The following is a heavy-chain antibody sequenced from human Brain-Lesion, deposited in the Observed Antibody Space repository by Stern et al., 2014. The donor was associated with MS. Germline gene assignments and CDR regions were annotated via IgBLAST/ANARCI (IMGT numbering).Heavy chain of an antibody. J-gene: IGHJ4*02. CDR3: ATYYYDSTGYNDF. Sequence: QVQLVESGAEVKKPGASVKVSCKASGYTFTGYYMHWGRQAPGQGLAWMGWINPKSGGTNYAQKFQGWVTMTRDTSINTAYMELSRLRSDDTAVYYCATYYYDSTGYNDFWGQGTLVTVSS. D-gene: IGHD3-22*01. CDR1: GYTFTGYY. V-gene: IGHV1-2*04. CDR2: INPKSGGT.